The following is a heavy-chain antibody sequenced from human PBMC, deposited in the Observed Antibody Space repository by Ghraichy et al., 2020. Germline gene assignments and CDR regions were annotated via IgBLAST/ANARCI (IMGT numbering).Heavy chain of an antibody. CDR2: IYSGGTT. Sequence: GGSLRLSCAASGFTVSNNYMSWVRQAPGKGLEWVSIIYSGGTTYYADSVKGRFTISRDNSKNMLYFQMNSLRADDTAVYYCARDLPQIYWGQGTLVTVSS. CDR1: GFTVSNNY. J-gene: IGHJ4*02. V-gene: IGHV3-53*01. CDR3: ARDLPQIY.